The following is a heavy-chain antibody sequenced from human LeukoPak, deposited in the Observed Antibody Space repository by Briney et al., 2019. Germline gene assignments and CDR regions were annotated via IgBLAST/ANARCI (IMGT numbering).Heavy chain of an antibody. D-gene: IGHD3-10*01. Sequence: GGSLRPSCAASGFTFSTYGMHWVRQAPGKGLEWVAVIWYDGSNRYYADSVKGRFTISRDNSRSTLYLQMNSLRADDTAVYYCARHLHYYGSGNYYYYFYAMDVWGQGTTVTVSS. CDR3: ARHLHYYGSGNYYYYFYAMDV. V-gene: IGHV3-33*01. CDR1: GFTFSTYG. CDR2: IWYDGSNR. J-gene: IGHJ6*02.